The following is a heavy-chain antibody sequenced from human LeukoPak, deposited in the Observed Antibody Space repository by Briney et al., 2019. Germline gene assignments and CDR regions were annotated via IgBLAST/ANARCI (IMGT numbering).Heavy chain of an antibody. CDR3: ARHTTSGWYQVVY. CDR2: ISYSGSTN. J-gene: IGHJ4*02. D-gene: IGHD6-19*01. V-gene: IGHV4-59*01. CDR1: GGSISNYF. Sequence: SETLSLTCTISGGSISNYFWSWIRQPPGKGLEWIGYISYSGSTNNHNPSLKSRVTISVDTSKNQSSLKLSTVTAADTAVYYCARHTTSGWYQVVYWGQGTLVTVSS.